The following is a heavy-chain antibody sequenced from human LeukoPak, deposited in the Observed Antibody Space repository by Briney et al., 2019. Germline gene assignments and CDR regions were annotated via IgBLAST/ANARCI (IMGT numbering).Heavy chain of an antibody. Sequence: PGGSLRLSCAASGFTFTSYSMNWVRQAPGKGLEWVSTISGGGGSTYYADSVKGRFTISRDNSKNTLYLQMNSLTDDDTAVYYCAKKWGVGTTTLDYFDYWGQGTLVTVSS. CDR2: ISGGGGST. CDR3: AKKWGVGTTTLDYFDY. CDR1: GFTFTSYS. J-gene: IGHJ4*02. V-gene: IGHV3-23*01. D-gene: IGHD1-26*01.